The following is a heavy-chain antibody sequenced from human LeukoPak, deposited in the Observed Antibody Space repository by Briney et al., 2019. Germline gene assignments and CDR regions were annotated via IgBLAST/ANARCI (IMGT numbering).Heavy chain of an antibody. Sequence: PGGSLRLSCAASGFTFSTYEMNWVRQAPGKGLEWVSGISGSGGSTYYADSVKGRFTISRDNSKNTLYLQMNSLRAEDTAVYYCAKDTSLRHYDYVWGSSPALDYWGQGTLVTVSS. D-gene: IGHD3-16*01. CDR2: ISGSGGST. CDR3: AKDTSLRHYDYVWGSSPALDY. CDR1: GFTFSTYE. J-gene: IGHJ4*02. V-gene: IGHV3-23*01.